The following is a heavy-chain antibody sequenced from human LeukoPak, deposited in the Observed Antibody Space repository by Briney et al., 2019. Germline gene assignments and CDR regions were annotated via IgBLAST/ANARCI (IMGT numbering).Heavy chain of an antibody. D-gene: IGHD5-18*01. CDR2: ISWNSGSI. CDR1: GFTFDDYA. J-gene: IGHJ4*02. CDR3: AKDVDTAMVTSFDY. Sequence: PGRSLRLSCAASGFTFDDYAMHWVRQAPGKGLEWVSGISWNSGSIGYADSVKGRFTISRDNAKNTLYLQMNSLRAEDTAVYYCAKDVDTAMVTSFDYWGQGTLVTVSS. V-gene: IGHV3-9*01.